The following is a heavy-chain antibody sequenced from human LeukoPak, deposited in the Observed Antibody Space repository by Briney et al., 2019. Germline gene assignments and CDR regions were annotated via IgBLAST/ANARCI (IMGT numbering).Heavy chain of an antibody. Sequence: GGSLRLSCAASDFSFATYAMGWVRQAPGRGLEWVSSVSGGDPTTYYADSVKGRFTISRDNSKNTLYLQMNSLRAEDTAVYYCATDSRRGRSGTYYNVGFDYWGQGTLVTVSS. CDR2: VSGGDPTT. V-gene: IGHV3-23*01. J-gene: IGHJ4*02. CDR1: DFSFATYA. D-gene: IGHD3-10*01. CDR3: ATDSRRGRSGTYYNVGFDY.